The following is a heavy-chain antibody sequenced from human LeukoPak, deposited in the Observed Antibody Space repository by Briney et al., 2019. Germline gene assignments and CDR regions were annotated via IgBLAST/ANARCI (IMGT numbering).Heavy chain of an antibody. Sequence: GGSLRLSCAAAGFTFSSYWMSWVRQAPGKGLEWVANIKEDGSDKSYVDSMNGRFTISRDNAKSSLYLQMNSLRAEDTAVYYCARDRAAPTWFFDLWGRGTLVLVSS. V-gene: IGHV3-7*03. CDR3: ARDRAAPTWFFDL. J-gene: IGHJ2*01. CDR2: IKEDGSDK. CDR1: GFTFSSYW. D-gene: IGHD2-15*01.